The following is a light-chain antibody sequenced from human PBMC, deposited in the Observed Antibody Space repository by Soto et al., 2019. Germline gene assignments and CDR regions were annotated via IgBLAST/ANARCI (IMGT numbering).Light chain of an antibody. CDR3: QQYNNWPPNT. V-gene: IGKV3-15*01. CDR1: QNVGSN. J-gene: IGKJ2*01. CDR2: GAS. Sequence: ETVMTQSPATLSVSPGERATLSCRASQNVGSNLAWYQQKPGQAPRLLIYGASTRATGIPARFSGSGSGTEFTLTISSLQSEDFAVYYCQQYNNWPPNTFGQGTKLEIK.